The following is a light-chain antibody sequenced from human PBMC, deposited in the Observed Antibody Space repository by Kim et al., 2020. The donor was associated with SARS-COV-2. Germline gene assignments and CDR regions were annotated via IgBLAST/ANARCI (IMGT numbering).Light chain of an antibody. CDR3: QAWDSNTPHVL. CDR2: QDD. J-gene: IGLJ2*01. Sequence: SYELTQPPSVSVSRGQTASITCSGDKLGDKYTCWYQQKPGQSPVLVIYQDDKRRSGIPERFSGSNSGNTATLTISETQAMDEADYYCQAWDSNTPHVLFG. V-gene: IGLV3-1*01. CDR1: KLGDKY.